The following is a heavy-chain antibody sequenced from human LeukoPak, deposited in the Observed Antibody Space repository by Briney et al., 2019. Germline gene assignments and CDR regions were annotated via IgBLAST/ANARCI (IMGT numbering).Heavy chain of an antibody. Sequence: GGSLRLSCAASGFTFSSYAMSWVRQAPGKGPEWVSAISGSGGSTYYADSVKGRFTISRDNSKNTLYLQMNSLRAEDTAVYYCTTGFPASNVWGSYRRFDFWGQGTLVTVSS. D-gene: IGHD3-16*02. CDR1: GFTFSSYA. V-gene: IGHV3-23*01. CDR2: ISGSGGST. CDR3: TTGFPASNVWGSYRRFDF. J-gene: IGHJ4*02.